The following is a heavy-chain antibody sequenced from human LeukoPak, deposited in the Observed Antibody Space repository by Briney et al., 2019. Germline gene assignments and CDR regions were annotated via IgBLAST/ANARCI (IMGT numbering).Heavy chain of an antibody. CDR2: INRNSDKI. CDR1: GFNFADYA. J-gene: IGHJ3*01. D-gene: IGHD2-15*01. Sequence: PGRSLRLSCAASGFNFADYAMYWVRQVPGKGLEWVSGINRNSDKIAYADFVKGRFTISRDNVKNSLYLQMSSLGPDDTALYYCAKDRGGSDDNAFDVWGQGTLVTVSS. CDR3: AKDRGGSDDNAFDV. V-gene: IGHV3-9*01.